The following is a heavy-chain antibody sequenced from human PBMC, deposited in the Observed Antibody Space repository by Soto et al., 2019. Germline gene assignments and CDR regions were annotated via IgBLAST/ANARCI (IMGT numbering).Heavy chain of an antibody. V-gene: IGHV3-30*01. Sequence: QVQLVESGGGVVQPGRSLRLSCAASGFTFSSYAMHWVRQAPGKGLEWVAVISTDGRDKYHADSVKGRLTISRDNSKNALLLQMNSLRPEDTAVYYCAKDHDLAAAEYYFDYWGQGTLVTVSS. D-gene: IGHD6-13*01. CDR1: GFTFSSYA. CDR2: ISTDGRDK. J-gene: IGHJ4*02. CDR3: AKDHDLAAAEYYFDY.